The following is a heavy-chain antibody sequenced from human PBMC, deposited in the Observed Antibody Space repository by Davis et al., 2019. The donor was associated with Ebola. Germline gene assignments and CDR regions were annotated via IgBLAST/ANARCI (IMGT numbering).Heavy chain of an antibody. J-gene: IGHJ6*03. CDR1: GYSFTSYW. CDR3: ARHIRMYSSSRLYYYYMDV. D-gene: IGHD6-6*01. Sequence: GESLKISCKGSGYSFTSYWISWVRQMPGKGLEWMGRIDPSDSYTNYSPSFQGHVTISADKSISTAYLQWSSLKASDTAMYYCARHIRMYSSSRLYYYYMDVWGKGTTVTVSS. V-gene: IGHV5-10-1*01. CDR2: IDPSDSYT.